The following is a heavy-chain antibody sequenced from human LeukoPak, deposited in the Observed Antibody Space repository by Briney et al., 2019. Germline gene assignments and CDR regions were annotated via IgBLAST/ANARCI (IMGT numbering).Heavy chain of an antibody. V-gene: IGHV1-18*01. D-gene: IGHD6-19*01. CDR1: GYTFSTFG. CDR3: ARDSPFLVPGTGDAFDV. CDR2: ISAYHVKT. Sequence: GASVKVSCKASGYTFSTFGISWVRQAPGQGLEWMGWISAYHVKTNFAQRFQGRVTLTTESSTSTAYMELRSLRSDDTAMYYCARDSPFLVPGTGDAFDVWGQGTMVSVSS. J-gene: IGHJ3*01.